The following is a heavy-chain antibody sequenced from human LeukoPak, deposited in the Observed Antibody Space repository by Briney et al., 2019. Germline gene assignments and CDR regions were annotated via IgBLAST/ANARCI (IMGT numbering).Heavy chain of an antibody. Sequence: GESLQISCKGSGYIFTSYWIGWVRQMPGKGLEWMGIIYPGDSDTRYSPSFQGQVTTSADKSISTAYLQWSSLKASDTAMYYCARLLAAAGVYYYYMDAWGKGTTVTVSS. CDR1: GYIFTSYW. CDR2: IYPGDSDT. D-gene: IGHD6-13*01. V-gene: IGHV5-51*01. J-gene: IGHJ6*03. CDR3: ARLLAAAGVYYYYMDA.